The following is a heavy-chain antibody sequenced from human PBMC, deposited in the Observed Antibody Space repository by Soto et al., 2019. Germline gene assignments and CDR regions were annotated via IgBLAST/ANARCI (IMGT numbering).Heavy chain of an antibody. CDR2: ISPYNGNT. J-gene: IGHJ6*03. Sequence: ASVKVSCKASGYTFTSYGISWVRQAPGQGLEWMGWISPYNGNTSYAQKLQGRVTMTRNTSISTAYMELSSLRSEDTAVYYCARGPSELGYCSSTSCYPYYYYYMDVWGKGTTVTVSS. CDR3: ARGPSELGYCSSTSCYPYYYYYMDV. CDR1: GYTFTSYG. V-gene: IGHV1-18*01. D-gene: IGHD2-2*01.